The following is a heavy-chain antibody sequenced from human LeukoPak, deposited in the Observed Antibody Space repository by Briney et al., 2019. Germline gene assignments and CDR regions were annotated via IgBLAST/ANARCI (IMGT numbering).Heavy chain of an antibody. V-gene: IGHV3-21*01. CDR2: ISSTGGSI. CDR3: SSIAGRRAFDY. D-gene: IGHD6-6*01. Sequence: PGGSLRLSCAASGVTFSSYSMNWVRQGPGKGLEGVTSISSTGGSIYYADSVKGRFTISRDNAKNSLDLQMNSLRAEDTAVYYCSSIAGRRAFDYWGQGTLVTVSS. J-gene: IGHJ4*02. CDR1: GVTFSSYS.